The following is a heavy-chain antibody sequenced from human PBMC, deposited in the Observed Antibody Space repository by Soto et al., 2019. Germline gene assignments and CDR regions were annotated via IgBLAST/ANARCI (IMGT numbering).Heavy chain of an antibody. CDR3: AKGHRDDLVGATTGGWYFDL. CDR2: ISYNGSNK. CDR1: GFTFSTYG. V-gene: IGHV3-30*18. Sequence: QVQLVESGGGVVQPGRSLRLSCAASGFTFSTYGMHWVRQAPGKGLEWVAVISYNGSNKYYADSVKGRFTISRDNSKNTLYLQMNSLRAEDTAVYYCAKGHRDDLVGATTGGWYFDLWGRGTLVTFAS. J-gene: IGHJ2*01. D-gene: IGHD1-26*01.